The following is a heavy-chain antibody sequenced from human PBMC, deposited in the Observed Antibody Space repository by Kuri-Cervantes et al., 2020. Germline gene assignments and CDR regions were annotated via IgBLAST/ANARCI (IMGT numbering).Heavy chain of an antibody. CDR3: AREGRYYDSSISYLFDY. Sequence: SETLSLTCTVSGGSISSGDYYWSWIRQPPGKGLEWIGYIYYSGSTYYNPSLKSRVTISVDTSKNQFSLKLSSVTAADTAVYYCAREGRYYDSSISYLFDYWGQGTLVTVSS. CDR2: IYYSGST. D-gene: IGHD3-22*01. CDR1: GGSISSGDYY. V-gene: IGHV4-30-4*01. J-gene: IGHJ4*02.